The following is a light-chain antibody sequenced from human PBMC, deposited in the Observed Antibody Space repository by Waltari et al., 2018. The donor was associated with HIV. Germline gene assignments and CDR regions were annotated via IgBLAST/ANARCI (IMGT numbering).Light chain of an antibody. CDR3: QAWDSSAHVV. J-gene: IGLJ2*01. Sequence: SFGLTQPPSVSLSPGQTAHSTCSGTNSGRKYTAWYQHKPGQSPALVLFQDNKRPSGIPARFSGSNSGNTATLTISGTQTLDEADYYCQAWDSSAHVVFGGGTRLTVL. CDR2: QDN. CDR1: NSGRKY. V-gene: IGLV3-1*01.